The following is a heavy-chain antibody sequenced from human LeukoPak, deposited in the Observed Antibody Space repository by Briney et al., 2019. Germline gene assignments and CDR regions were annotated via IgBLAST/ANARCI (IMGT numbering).Heavy chain of an antibody. V-gene: IGHV4-34*01. CDR2: INHTGST. J-gene: IGHJ6*03. CDR1: GGSFSGYY. Sequence: KASETLSLTCAVYGGSFSGYYWSWIRQPPGKGLEWIGEINHTGSTNYNPSLKSRVTISVDTSKNQFSLKLSSVTAADTAVYYCARGAIAAAGTFNYYYMDVWGKGTTVTVSS. CDR3: ARGAIAAAGTFNYYYMDV. D-gene: IGHD6-13*01.